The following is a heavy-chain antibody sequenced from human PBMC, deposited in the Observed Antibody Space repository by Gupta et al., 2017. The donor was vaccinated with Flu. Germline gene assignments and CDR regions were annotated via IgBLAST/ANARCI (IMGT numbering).Heavy chain of an antibody. V-gene: IGHV3-21*01. Sequence: VSGFTFSTYRMNWVRQAPGKGLEWVSCISSSSSYIHYADSVKGRFTISRDNAKRSLYLQMNSLRAEDTAVYYCARDDWDLTGYFSHWGQGTLVTVSS. CDR1: GFTFSTYR. J-gene: IGHJ4*02. CDR3: ARDDWDLTGYFSH. CDR2: ISSSSSYI. D-gene: IGHD3-9*01.